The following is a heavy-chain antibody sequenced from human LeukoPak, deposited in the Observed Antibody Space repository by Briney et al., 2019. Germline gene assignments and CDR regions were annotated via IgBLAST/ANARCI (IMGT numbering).Heavy chain of an antibody. CDR1: GGSLSSYY. CDR3: ARDHCSSTSCYMAY. Sequence: SETLSLTCSVSGGSLSSYYWSWIRQPPGKGLEGIGYIYYSGRTSYNPSLKSRVTISVDTSKNQFSLKLSSVTAADTAVYYCARDHCSSTSCYMAYWGQGTLVTVSS. CDR2: IYYSGRT. J-gene: IGHJ4*02. D-gene: IGHD2-2*02. V-gene: IGHV4-59*01.